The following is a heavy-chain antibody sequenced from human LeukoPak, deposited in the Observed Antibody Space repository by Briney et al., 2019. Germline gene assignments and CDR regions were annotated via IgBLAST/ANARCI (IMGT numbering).Heavy chain of an antibody. CDR1: GFTFSNAW. J-gene: IGHJ4*02. V-gene: IGHV3-15*01. Sequence: PGGSLRLSCAASGFTFSNAWMSWVRQAPGKGLEWVGRIKSKTDGGTTDYAAPVKGRFTISRDDSKNTLYLQMNSLKTEDTAVYYCTTDHVLRFLEWLLASDYWGQGTLVTVSS. CDR3: TTDHVLRFLEWLLASDY. CDR2: IKSKTDGGTT. D-gene: IGHD3-3*01.